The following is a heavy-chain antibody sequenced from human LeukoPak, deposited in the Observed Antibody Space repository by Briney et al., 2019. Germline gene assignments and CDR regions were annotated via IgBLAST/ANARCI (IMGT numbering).Heavy chain of an antibody. V-gene: IGHV4-39*01. CDR2: IYSSGST. Sequence: TPSETLSLTCTVSGGSISSSYYYWGWIRQPPGKGLEWIGSIYSSGSTYYNPSLKSRVTISVDTSKNQFSLKLSSVTAADTAVYYCARHISWAGDSSGYYSDHWGQGTLVTVSS. D-gene: IGHD3-22*01. J-gene: IGHJ4*02. CDR1: GGSISSSYYY. CDR3: ARHISWAGDSSGYYSDH.